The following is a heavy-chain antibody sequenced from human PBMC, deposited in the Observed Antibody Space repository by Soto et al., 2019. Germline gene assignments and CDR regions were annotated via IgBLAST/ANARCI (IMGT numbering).Heavy chain of an antibody. V-gene: IGHV2-5*01. CDR1: GFSRSTSGVG. J-gene: IGHJ5*02. CDR3: AHYIATDLAAWFDT. Sequence: QITLKEAGPTLAKPTQTLTLTCTFSGFSRSTSGVGVGWFRLPPGKALEWLALIYGNDDNRYSPSLKSRLTISKDTSKIQVLPTVTDMDPMDSATCSCAHYIATDLAAWFDTWGQGTLVIVSS. CDR2: IYGNDDN. D-gene: IGHD1-1*01.